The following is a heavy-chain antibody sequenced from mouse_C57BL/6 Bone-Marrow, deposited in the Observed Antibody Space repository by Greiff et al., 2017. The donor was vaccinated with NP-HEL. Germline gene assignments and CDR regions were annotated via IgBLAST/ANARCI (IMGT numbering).Heavy chain of an antibody. Sequence: QVQLQQPGAELVKPGASVKMSCKASGYTFTSYWITWVKQRPGQGLEWIRDIYPGSGSTNYNEKFKSKATLTVDTSSSTAYMQLSSLTSEDSAVYYCARWDGYYHYFDYWGQGTTLTVSS. V-gene: IGHV1-55*01. CDR3: ARWDGYYHYFDY. CDR2: IYPGSGST. J-gene: IGHJ2*01. CDR1: GYTFTSYW. D-gene: IGHD2-3*01.